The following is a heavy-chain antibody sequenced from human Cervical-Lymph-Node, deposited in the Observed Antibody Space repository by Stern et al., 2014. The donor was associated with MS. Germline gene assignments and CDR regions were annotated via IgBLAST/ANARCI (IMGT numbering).Heavy chain of an antibody. J-gene: IGHJ4*02. CDR3: ARDDRTSWYGGMPH. Sequence: VQLVESGGGAVQPGRSLRLSCATSGFTFSGYGMYWVLQAPGKGLEWVAISWSDGTKEDYADSVKGRFTISRDNSKNTLYLQMTSLRAEDTAVYYCARDDRTSWYGGMPHWGQGTLVTVSS. CDR1: GFTFSGYG. V-gene: IGHV3-33*01. D-gene: IGHD6-13*01. CDR2: SWSDGTKE.